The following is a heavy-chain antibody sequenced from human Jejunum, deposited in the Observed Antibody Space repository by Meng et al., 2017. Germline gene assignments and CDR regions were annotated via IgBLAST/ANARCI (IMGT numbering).Heavy chain of an antibody. CDR3: ARSNYYGSSGYYFDY. CDR1: GGSISGYY. CDR2: IYHSGST. Sequence: SETLSFTCTVSGGSISGYYWSWIRQPPRKGLEWIGYIYHSGSTNYNPSLKSRVTISLDTAKNEFSLEMTSVTAADTAVYYCARSNYYGSSGYYFDYWGQGTLVTVSS. D-gene: IGHD3-22*01. J-gene: IGHJ4*02. V-gene: IGHV4-59*01.